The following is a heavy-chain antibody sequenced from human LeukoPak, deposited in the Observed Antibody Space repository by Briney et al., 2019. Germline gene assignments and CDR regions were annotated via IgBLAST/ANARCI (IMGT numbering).Heavy chain of an antibody. Sequence: GGSLRLSCAASGFTFDDYAMHWVRQAPGKGLEWVSGFSWNSGHLGCADSVKGRFTISRDNAKNSLYLQMNSLRAEDTALYYCAKDRRPTVSGGYFDLWGRGTLVIVSS. CDR3: AKDRRPTVSGGYFDL. J-gene: IGHJ2*01. CDR2: FSWNSGHL. CDR1: GFTFDDYA. D-gene: IGHD3-10*01. V-gene: IGHV3-9*01.